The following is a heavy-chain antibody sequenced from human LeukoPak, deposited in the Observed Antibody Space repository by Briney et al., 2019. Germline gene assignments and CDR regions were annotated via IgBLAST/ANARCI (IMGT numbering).Heavy chain of an antibody. V-gene: IGHV5-51*01. CDR2: IHPSDSDT. D-gene: IGHD3-3*01. J-gene: IGHJ4*02. CDR1: GYPFTSYW. CDR3: ARASALYDFWSGSQSVFDY. Sequence: GESLKISCKASGYPFTSYWIGWVRQMPGKGLEWMGIIHPSDSDTRYGPSFQGQVTISADKSINTAYVQWTNLKASDTAMFYCARASALYDFWSGSQSVFDYWGQGTLVTVSS.